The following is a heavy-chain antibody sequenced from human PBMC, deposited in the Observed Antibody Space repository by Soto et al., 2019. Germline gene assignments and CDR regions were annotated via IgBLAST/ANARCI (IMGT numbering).Heavy chain of an antibody. J-gene: IGHJ6*02. CDR3: ARERYQVISDGMDV. CDR1: GYTFTGYY. CDR2: INPQTGGT. D-gene: IGHD2-2*01. Sequence: SVKVSCKASGYTFTGYYIHWVREAPGQGLEWMGWINPQTGGTSYAQKFQGRVTLSRDTSINTAYLELSRLRFDDAVVYFCARERYQVISDGMDVWGQGTTVTVSS. V-gene: IGHV1-2*02.